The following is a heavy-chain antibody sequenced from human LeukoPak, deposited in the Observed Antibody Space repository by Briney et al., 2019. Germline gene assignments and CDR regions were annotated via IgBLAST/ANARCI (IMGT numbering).Heavy chain of an antibody. J-gene: IGHJ4*02. Sequence: GASVKVSCMTSGYTFSTYGVTWVRQAPGQGFQWMGWISGHTGNTKYAENFQGRISLTTDTSATTAYMELRSLTSDDTAVYYCARDLSSGGWTLEFDYWGQGSLVTVAS. CDR3: ARDLSSGGWTLEFDY. CDR2: ISGHTGNT. D-gene: IGHD1-1*01. V-gene: IGHV1-18*01. CDR1: GYTFSTYG.